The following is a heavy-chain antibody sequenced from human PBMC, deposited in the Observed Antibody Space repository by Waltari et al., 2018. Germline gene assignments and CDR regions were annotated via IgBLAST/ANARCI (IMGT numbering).Heavy chain of an antibody. CDR1: GGTFRIYA. CDR3: ARVALRFLEWLSPMDV. V-gene: IGHV1-69*01. Sequence: VQLVQSGAEVKKPGSSMTVSCMAAGGTFRIYAISWVRQAPGPGLEWMGGIIPIFGIARYAKKFQGRVTITADESTSTADMELSSLRSEDTAVYYCARVALRFLEWLSPMDVWGQGTTVTVSS. J-gene: IGHJ6*02. D-gene: IGHD3-3*01. CDR2: IIPIFGIA.